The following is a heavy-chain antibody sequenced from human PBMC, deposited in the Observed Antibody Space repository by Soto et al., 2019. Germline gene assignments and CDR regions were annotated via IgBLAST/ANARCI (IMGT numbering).Heavy chain of an antibody. J-gene: IGHJ3*02. CDR2: VSFDGKVT. CDR3: AKEDDAWTNGYFDI. Sequence: SLRLSCTGSGFTFNSLSLHWVRQGPDKGLEWVAVVSFDGKVTYYADSVKGRFTVSRDNSKNMLYVHMDSLRSEDTAIYYCAKEDDAWTNGYFDIWGKGTLVTVSS. D-gene: IGHD2-8*01. V-gene: IGHV3-30*04. CDR1: GFTFNSLS.